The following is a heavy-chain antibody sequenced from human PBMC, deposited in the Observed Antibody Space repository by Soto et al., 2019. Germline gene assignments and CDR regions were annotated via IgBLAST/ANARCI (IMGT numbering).Heavy chain of an antibody. CDR1: GFAFANYE. V-gene: IGHV3-48*03. CDR3: ARLSGDGFWKSYSPYNLFES. CDR2: INGGGDVK. D-gene: IGHD3-3*01. J-gene: IGHJ5*01. Sequence: GGSLRLSCAASGFAFANYEMHWVRQAPGRGLDWVAYINGGGDVKYYADSVEGRFTISRDNAKNALFLQMDNLRAEDTAIYYCARLSGDGFWKSYSPYNLFESWGQGALVTVSS.